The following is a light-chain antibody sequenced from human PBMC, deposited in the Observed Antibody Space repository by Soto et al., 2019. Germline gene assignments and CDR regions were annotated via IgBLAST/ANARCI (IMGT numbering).Light chain of an antibody. CDR2: DAS. CDR1: QSVSSY. V-gene: IGKV3-11*01. J-gene: IGKJ4*01. CDR3: QQRSNWPRGT. Sequence: EIVLTQSPATLSLSPGERATLSCRASQSVSSYLAWYQQKPGQAPRLLIYDASNSATGIPARFSGSGSGTDFTLTISSLEPEDFAVYYCQQRSNWPRGTFGGGTKVEIK.